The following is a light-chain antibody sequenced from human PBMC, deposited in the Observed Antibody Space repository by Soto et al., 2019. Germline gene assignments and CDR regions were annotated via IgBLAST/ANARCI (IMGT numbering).Light chain of an antibody. CDR3: CSYAGSYTWV. J-gene: IGLJ3*02. CDR1: SSDVGAYIY. V-gene: IGLV2-11*01. Sequence: QSALTQPRSVSGSPGQSVTISCTGTSSDVGAYIYVSWYQQHPGKAPKLMIYDVTKRPSGVPDRFSGSKSGNTASLTISGLQAEDEADYYCCSYAGSYTWVFGGGTNLTVL. CDR2: DVT.